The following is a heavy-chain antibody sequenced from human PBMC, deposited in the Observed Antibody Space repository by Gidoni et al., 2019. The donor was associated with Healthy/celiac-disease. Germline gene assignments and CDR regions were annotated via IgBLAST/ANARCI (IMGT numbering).Heavy chain of an antibody. Sequence: QVQLQQWRAGMLKPSGTLSLTCAVYGGSFSGYYWSWVRQPPGKGLEWIGEITHRGSTNYNPSLKSRVTISVDTSKNQFSLKLSSVTAADTAVYYCASPLLDYWGQGTLVTVSS. CDR3: ASPLLDY. CDR2: ITHRGST. CDR1: GGSFSGYY. J-gene: IGHJ4*02. V-gene: IGHV4-34*01.